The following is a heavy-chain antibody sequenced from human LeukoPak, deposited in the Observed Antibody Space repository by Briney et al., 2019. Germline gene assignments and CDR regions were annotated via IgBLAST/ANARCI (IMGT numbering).Heavy chain of an antibody. J-gene: IGHJ4*02. CDR3: ARGWVAAAGPSWFDY. V-gene: IGHV1-46*01. Sequence: ASVKVSCKASGYTFTSYYMHWVRQAPGQGLEWMGIINPSGGSTSYAQKFQGRVTMTRDTSTSTVYMELSSLRSEDTAVYYCARGWVAAAGPSWFDYWGQGTLVTVSS. CDR2: INPSGGST. CDR1: GYTFTSYY. D-gene: IGHD6-13*01.